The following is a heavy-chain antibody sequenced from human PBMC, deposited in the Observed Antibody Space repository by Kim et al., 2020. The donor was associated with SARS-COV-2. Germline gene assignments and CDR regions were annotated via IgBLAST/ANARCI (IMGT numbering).Heavy chain of an antibody. J-gene: IGHJ6*02. D-gene: IGHD5-18*01. Sequence: SVKVSCKASGGTFSSYAISWVRQAPGQGLEWMGGIIPIFGTANYAQKFQGRVTITADESTSTAYMELSSLRSEDTAVYYCAREGTAMADDYYYYGMDVWGQGTTVAVS. CDR2: IIPIFGTA. CDR3: AREGTAMADDYYYYGMDV. V-gene: IGHV1-69*13. CDR1: GGTFSSYA.